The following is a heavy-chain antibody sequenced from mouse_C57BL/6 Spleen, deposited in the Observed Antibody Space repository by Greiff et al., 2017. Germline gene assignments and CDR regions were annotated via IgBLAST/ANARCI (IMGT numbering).Heavy chain of an antibody. Sequence: QVHVQQSGAELVRPGSSVKLSCKASGYTFTSYWMDWVKQRPGQGLEWIGKIYPSDSDTHYNQKFKDKATLTVDKSSSTAYMQLSSLTSEDSAVYYCARNYYFALGCWGQGTSVTVSS. CDR1: GYTFTSYW. CDR2: IYPSDSDT. V-gene: IGHV1-61*01. J-gene: IGHJ4*01. CDR3: ARNYYFALGC.